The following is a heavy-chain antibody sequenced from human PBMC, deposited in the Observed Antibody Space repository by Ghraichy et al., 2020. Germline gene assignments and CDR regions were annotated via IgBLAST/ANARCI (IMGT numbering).Heavy chain of an antibody. CDR2: ISSSSSYI. Sequence: GESLNISCAASGFTFRSSSLHSLLQAPGKGLEWVSSISSSSSYIYYADSVKGRFTISRDNAKNSLYLQMNSLRAEDTAVYYCAGEERQLPPYWGQGTLVTVAT. CDR3: AGEERQLPPY. D-gene: IGHD1-26*01. V-gene: IGHV3-21*01. J-gene: IGHJ4*02. CDR1: GFTFRSSS.